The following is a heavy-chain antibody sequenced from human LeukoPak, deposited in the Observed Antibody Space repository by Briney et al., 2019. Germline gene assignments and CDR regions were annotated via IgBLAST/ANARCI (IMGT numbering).Heavy chain of an antibody. Sequence: PSETLSLTCTVSGGSISSYYWSWIRQPPGKGLEWIGYFFYSGSTNYNPSLKSRVTMSVDTSKNQFSLKLSSVTAADTAVYYCARHVYLPNWFDPWGQGTLVTVSS. CDR2: FFYSGST. CDR1: GGSISSYY. D-gene: IGHD3-16*02. CDR3: ARHVYLPNWFDP. J-gene: IGHJ5*02. V-gene: IGHV4-59*08.